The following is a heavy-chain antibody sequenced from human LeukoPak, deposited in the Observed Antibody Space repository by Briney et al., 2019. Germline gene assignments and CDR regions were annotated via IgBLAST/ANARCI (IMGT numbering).Heavy chain of an antibody. CDR3: ARSYYGDYEDF. CDR1: GFTSSTYW. CDR2: INSDGSST. J-gene: IGHJ4*02. D-gene: IGHD4-17*01. Sequence: PGGSLRLSCAASGFTSSTYWIHWVRQAPGKGLMCVSRINSDGSSTSYADSVKGRFTISRDNAKNTVYLHMNSLKVEDTAVYYCARSYYGDYEDFWGQGTLVAVSS. V-gene: IGHV3-74*01.